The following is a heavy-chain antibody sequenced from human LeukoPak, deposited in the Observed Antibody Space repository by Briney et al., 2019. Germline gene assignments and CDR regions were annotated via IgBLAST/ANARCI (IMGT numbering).Heavy chain of an antibody. Sequence: GGSLRLSCAASGFTFSSYAMSWVRQAPGKGLVWVSVIYSGGSTYYADSVKGRFTISRDNSKNTLYLQMNSLRAEDTAVYYCAREGPAVASVVSYWGQGTLVTVSS. D-gene: IGHD6-19*01. CDR1: GFTFSSYA. J-gene: IGHJ4*02. V-gene: IGHV3-66*01. CDR2: IYSGGST. CDR3: AREGPAVASVVSY.